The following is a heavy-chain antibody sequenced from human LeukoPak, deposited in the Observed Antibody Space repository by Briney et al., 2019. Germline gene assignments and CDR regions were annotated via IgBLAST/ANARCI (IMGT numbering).Heavy chain of an antibody. J-gene: IGHJ5*02. D-gene: IGHD6-13*01. V-gene: IGHV4-34*01. CDR1: GGSFSGYY. Sequence: PSETLSLTCAVYGGSFSGYYWSWIRQPPGKGLEWIGEINHSGSTNYNPSLKSRVTISVDTSKNQFSLKLSSVTAADTAVYYCARHAYSSSWYVRVRCPWFDPWGQGTLVTVSS. CDR3: ARHAYSSSWYVRVRCPWFDP. CDR2: INHSGST.